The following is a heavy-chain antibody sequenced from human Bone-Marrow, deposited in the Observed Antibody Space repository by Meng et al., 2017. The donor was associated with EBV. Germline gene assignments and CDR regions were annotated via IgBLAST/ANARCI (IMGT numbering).Heavy chain of an antibody. CDR3: AKSFRIAAFNWFDT. D-gene: IGHD6-13*01. V-gene: IGHV3-23*01. CDR2: ISGSGGST. J-gene: IGHJ5*01. Sequence: EVQLLESXXGLVQXGGSLRLSXSASGFTFSSYAMSWVRQAPGKGLEWVSAISGSGGSTYYADSVKGRFTISRDNSKNTLYLQMNSLRAEDTAVYYCAKSFRIAAFNWFDTWGHGTLVTVSS. CDR1: GFTFSSYA.